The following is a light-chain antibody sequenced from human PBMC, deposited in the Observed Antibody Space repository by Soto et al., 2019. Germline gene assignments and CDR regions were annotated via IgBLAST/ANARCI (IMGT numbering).Light chain of an antibody. CDR1: SSDVGGYNY. CDR3: TSFSGYNNLVV. V-gene: IGLV2-8*01. J-gene: IGLJ2*01. CDR2: DVN. Sequence: QSALTQPPSASGSPGQSVTISCTGTSSDVGGYNYVSWYQQHPGKAPKLMIYDVNKRPSGVPDRFSGSKSGNTASLTVSGLHAADEADYYCTSFSGYNNLVVVGGGTKLTVL.